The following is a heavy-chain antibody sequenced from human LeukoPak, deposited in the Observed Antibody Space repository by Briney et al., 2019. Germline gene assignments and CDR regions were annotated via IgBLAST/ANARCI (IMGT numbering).Heavy chain of an antibody. Sequence: ASVKVSCKASGYTFTSYYMHWVRQAPGQGLEWMGIINPSGGSTSYAQKFQGRVTTTRDTSTSTVYMELSSLRSEDTAVYYCARVVRGVYVFDYWGQGTLVTVSS. J-gene: IGHJ4*02. V-gene: IGHV1-46*01. CDR1: GYTFTSYY. D-gene: IGHD3-10*01. CDR3: ARVVRGVYVFDY. CDR2: INPSGGST.